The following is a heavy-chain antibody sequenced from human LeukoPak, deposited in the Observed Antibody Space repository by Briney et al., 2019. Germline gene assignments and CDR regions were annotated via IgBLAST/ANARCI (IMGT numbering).Heavy chain of an antibody. V-gene: IGHV3-49*04. Sequence: PGGSLRLSCAASGFTFSTYEINWVRQAPGKGLEWVGFIRSKAYGGTTEYAASVKGRFTVSRDDSKSIVYLQMNSLKTEDTAVYYCTRDRYYENYFDYWGQGTLVTVSS. J-gene: IGHJ4*02. CDR3: TRDRYYENYFDY. CDR1: GFTFSTYE. CDR2: IRSKAYGGTT. D-gene: IGHD2/OR15-2a*01.